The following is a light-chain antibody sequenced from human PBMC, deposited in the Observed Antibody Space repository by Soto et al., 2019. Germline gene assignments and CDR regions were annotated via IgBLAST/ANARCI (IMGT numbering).Light chain of an antibody. CDR3: QQYGSSPIT. J-gene: IGKJ5*01. Sequence: EIVLTQSPGTLSLSPGERATLSCRASQSVSSSYLAWYQQKPGQAPRLLIYGASSRATGIPDRFSGSLSGTAFTLTISRLEPEDFSVYYCQQYGSSPITFGQGTRLEIK. CDR1: QSVSSSY. CDR2: GAS. V-gene: IGKV3-20*01.